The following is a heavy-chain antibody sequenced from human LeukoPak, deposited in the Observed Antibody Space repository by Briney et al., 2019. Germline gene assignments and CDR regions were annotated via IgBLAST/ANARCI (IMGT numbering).Heavy chain of an antibody. Sequence: GASVKVSCKASGYTFTSYYMHWVRQAPGQGLEWMGWINPNSGGTNYAQKFQGRVTMTRDTSISTAYMELSRLRSDDTAVYYCAQGDMITFGGVIVSLHFDYWGQGTLVTVSS. CDR2: INPNSGGT. CDR3: AQGDMITFGGVIVSLHFDY. D-gene: IGHD3-16*02. V-gene: IGHV1-2*02. J-gene: IGHJ4*02. CDR1: GYTFTSYY.